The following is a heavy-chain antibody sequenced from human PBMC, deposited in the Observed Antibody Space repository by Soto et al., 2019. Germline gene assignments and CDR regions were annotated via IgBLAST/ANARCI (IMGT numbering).Heavy chain of an antibody. J-gene: IGHJ4*02. D-gene: IGHD3-10*01. CDR2: IYSSGST. Sequence: SETLSLTCTVSGVSVRSDGYYWTWIRQPPGKGLEWIGYIYSSGSTNYNPSLKSRVSISVDTSKNQFSLRLTSVTAADTAVYYCAADYASGSWRFDYWGQGALVTVSS. CDR3: AADYASGSWRFDY. CDR1: GVSVRSDGYY. V-gene: IGHV4-61*08.